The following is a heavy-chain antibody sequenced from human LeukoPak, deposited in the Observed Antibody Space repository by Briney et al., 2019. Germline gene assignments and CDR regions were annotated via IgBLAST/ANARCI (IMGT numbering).Heavy chain of an antibody. J-gene: IGHJ6*03. CDR3: ARASRYYCDSSGSYYYYYMDV. D-gene: IGHD3-22*01. V-gene: IGHV4-61*02. CDR2: IYTSGST. CDR1: GGSISSGSYY. Sequence: SQTLSLTCTVSGGSISSGSYYWSWIRQPAGKGLEWIGRIYTSGSTNYNPSLKSRVTISVDTSKNQFSLKLSSVTAADTAVCYCARASRYYCDSSGSYYYYYMDVWGKGTTVTVSS.